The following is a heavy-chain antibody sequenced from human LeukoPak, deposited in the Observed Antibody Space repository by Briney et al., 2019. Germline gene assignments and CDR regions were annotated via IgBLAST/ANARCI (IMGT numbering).Heavy chain of an antibody. CDR2: ISAYNGNT. CDR3: ATLPDGYCTSTSCLYH. CDR1: GYTFTSYG. J-gene: IGHJ5*02. Sequence: ASVKVSCKASGYTFTSYGISWVRQAPGQGLGWMGWISAYNGNTKYAQKLQGRVTMTTDASTSTAYMALRSLRSDDTAVYYCATLPDGYCTSTSCLYHWGQGTLVTVSS. D-gene: IGHD2-2*01. V-gene: IGHV1-18*01.